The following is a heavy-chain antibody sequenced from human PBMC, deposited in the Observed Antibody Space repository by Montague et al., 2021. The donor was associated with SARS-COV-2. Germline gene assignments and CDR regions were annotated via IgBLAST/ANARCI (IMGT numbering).Heavy chain of an antibody. J-gene: IGHJ4*02. CDR2: IDWDDDK. CDR1: GFSLSTSGMC. V-gene: IGHV2-70*01. Sequence: PALVKPTQTLTLTCTFSGFSLSTSGMCVSWIRQPPGKALEWLAPIDWDDDKYYSTSLKTRLTISKDTSKNQVVLTMTNMDPVDTATYYCARIGDYDILTGSYSGFDYWGQGTLVTVSS. D-gene: IGHD3-9*01. CDR3: ARIGDYDILTGSYSGFDY.